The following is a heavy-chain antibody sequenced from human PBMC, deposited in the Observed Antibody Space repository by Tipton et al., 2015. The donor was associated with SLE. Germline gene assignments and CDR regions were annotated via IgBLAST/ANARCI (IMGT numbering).Heavy chain of an antibody. J-gene: IGHJ4*02. V-gene: IGHV1-46*01. D-gene: IGHD3-10*01. CDR3: ARACYSHNFDS. CDR1: GYTFTSYY. CDR2: INPSGGST. Sequence: QSGPEVKKPGASVKVSCKASGYTFTSYYMHWVRQAPGQGLEWMGIINPSGGSTSYAQKFQGRVTMTRDTSTSTVYMELSSLRAEDTAVYYSARACYSHNFDSWGRGTLVTVSS.